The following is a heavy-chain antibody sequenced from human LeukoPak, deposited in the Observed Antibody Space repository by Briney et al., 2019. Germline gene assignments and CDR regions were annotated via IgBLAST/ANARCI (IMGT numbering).Heavy chain of an antibody. CDR1: GGTFSSYA. V-gene: IGHV1-69*05. Sequence: SVKVSCKAFGGTFSSYAISWVRQAPGQGLEWMGRIIPIFGTANYAQKLQGRVTITTDESTSTAYMELSSLRSEDTAVYYCARDPWGRWELPFDYWGQGTLVTVSS. J-gene: IGHJ4*02. D-gene: IGHD1-26*01. CDR3: ARDPWGRWELPFDY. CDR2: IIPIFGTA.